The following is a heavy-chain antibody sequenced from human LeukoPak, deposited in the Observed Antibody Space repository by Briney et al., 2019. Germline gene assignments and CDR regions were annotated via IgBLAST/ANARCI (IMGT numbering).Heavy chain of an antibody. Sequence: PSETLSLTCAVYGGSFSGYYWSWIRQPPGKGLEWIGEINHSGSTNYNPSLKSRVTISVDRSKNQFSLKLSSVTAADTAVYYCARGGPNFGDYGWFDPWGQGTLVTVSS. CDR3: ARGGPNFGDYGWFDP. J-gene: IGHJ5*02. V-gene: IGHV4-34*01. CDR1: GGSFSGYY. CDR2: INHSGST. D-gene: IGHD4-17*01.